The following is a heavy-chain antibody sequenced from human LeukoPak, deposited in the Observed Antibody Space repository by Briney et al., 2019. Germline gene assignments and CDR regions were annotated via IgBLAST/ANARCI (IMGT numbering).Heavy chain of an antibody. Sequence: GGSLRLSCAASGFTFSSYGMRWVRQAPGKGLEWVAFIRYDGSSKYYADSVKGRFTISRDNSKNTLYLQMNSLRAEDTAVYYCARDYPYSSSWYAGGFFDYWGQGTLVTVSS. D-gene: IGHD6-13*01. CDR3: ARDYPYSSSWYAGGFFDY. V-gene: IGHV3-30*02. CDR2: IRYDGSSK. CDR1: GFTFSSYG. J-gene: IGHJ4*02.